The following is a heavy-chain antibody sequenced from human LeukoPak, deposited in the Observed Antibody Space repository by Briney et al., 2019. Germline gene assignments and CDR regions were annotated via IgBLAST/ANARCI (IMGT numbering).Heavy chain of an antibody. CDR2: ISSSDDKT. V-gene: IGHV3-23*01. D-gene: IGHD3-10*01. J-gene: IGHJ4*02. Sequence: GGSLRLSCAASRFTFSSYVMNWVRQAPGKGLEWVSAISSSDDKTYYADSVQGRFTISRDNSKNTLYLQMNSLRAEDTAVYYCAKWQYGVGFDSWGQGTLVTVSS. CDR1: RFTFSSYV. CDR3: AKWQYGVGFDS.